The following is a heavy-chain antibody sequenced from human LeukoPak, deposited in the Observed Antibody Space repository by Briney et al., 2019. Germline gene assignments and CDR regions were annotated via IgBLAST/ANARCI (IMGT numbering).Heavy chain of an antibody. CDR2: ISSSSSYT. Sequence: GGSLRLSCAASGFTFSDHYMSWIRQAPGKGLEWVSYISSSSSYTNYADSVKGRFTISRDNAKNSLYLQMNSLRAEDTAVYYCARGSAYYDILTGYQAPWGQGTLVTVSS. CDR3: ARGSAYYDILTGYQAP. CDR1: GFTFSDHY. J-gene: IGHJ5*02. V-gene: IGHV3-11*06. D-gene: IGHD3-9*01.